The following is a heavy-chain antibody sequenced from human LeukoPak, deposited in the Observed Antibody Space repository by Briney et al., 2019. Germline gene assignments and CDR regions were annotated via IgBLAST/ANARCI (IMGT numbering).Heavy chain of an antibody. CDR3: AGSTGPFDY. CDR1: GGSFSGYY. V-gene: IGHV4-34*01. J-gene: IGHJ4*02. D-gene: IGHD1-1*01. Sequence: PSETLSLTCAVYGGSFSGYYWSWIRQPPGKGLEWIGEINHSGSTNYNPSLKSRVTISVGTSKNQFSLKLSSVTAADTAVYYCAGSTGPFDYWGQGTLVTVSS. CDR2: INHSGST.